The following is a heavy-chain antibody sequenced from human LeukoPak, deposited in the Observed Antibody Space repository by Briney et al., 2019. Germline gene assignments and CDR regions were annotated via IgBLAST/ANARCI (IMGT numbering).Heavy chain of an antibody. Sequence: KPSETLSLTCTVSGGSISNNYWSWFRQPPGKGLEWIGYIYYSGSTNYNPSLKSRVTISVDTSKSQSSLKLSSVTAADTAVYYCASHKGFWGQGTLVTVSS. CDR2: IYYSGST. J-gene: IGHJ4*02. CDR1: GGSISNNY. V-gene: IGHV4-59*01. CDR3: ASHKGF.